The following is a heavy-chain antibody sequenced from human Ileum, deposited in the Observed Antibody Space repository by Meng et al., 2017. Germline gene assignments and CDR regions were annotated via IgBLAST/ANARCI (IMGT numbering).Heavy chain of an antibody. D-gene: IGHD4-23*01. CDR1: GYTFTELS. V-gene: IGHV1-24*01. CDR2: FDPEDGET. J-gene: IGHJ3*02. Sequence: ASVKVSCKASGYTFTELSMHWVRQSPGKGLEWMGGFDPEDGETIYEQKFQGRVTITEDTPTNTVYMELSSLRSEDTAMYYCATWTVEYGGFDIWGQGTMVTVSS. CDR3: ATWTVEYGGFDI.